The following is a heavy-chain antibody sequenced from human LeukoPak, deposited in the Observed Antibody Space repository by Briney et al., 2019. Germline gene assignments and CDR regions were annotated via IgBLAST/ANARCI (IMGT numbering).Heavy chain of an antibody. V-gene: IGHV1-18*01. CDR3: ARDYRYYYDSSGTGYFDY. Sequence: ASVKVSCKASGYTFTSYGISWVRQAPGQGLEWMGWISAYNGNTNYAQKLQGRVTMTTDTSTSTAYMELSSLRSEDTAVYYCARDYRYYYDSSGTGYFDYWGQGTLVTVSS. CDR2: ISAYNGNT. CDR1: GYTFTSYG. J-gene: IGHJ4*02. D-gene: IGHD3-22*01.